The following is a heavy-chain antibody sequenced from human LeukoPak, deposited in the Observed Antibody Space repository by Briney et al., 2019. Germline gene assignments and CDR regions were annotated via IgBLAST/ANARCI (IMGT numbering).Heavy chain of an antibody. V-gene: IGHV1-2*02. Sequence: ASVKVSCKASGYTFTDYYMHWVRQAPGQGFEWMGWINPNDGDTNFAQKFQGRVTMTRDTSISTAHMEVSRLRSDDTAVYYCARANFLYCSSSTCLFDYWGQGTLVTVSS. D-gene: IGHD2-2*01. J-gene: IGHJ4*02. CDR1: GYTFTDYY. CDR2: INPNDGDT. CDR3: ARANFLYCSSSTCLFDY.